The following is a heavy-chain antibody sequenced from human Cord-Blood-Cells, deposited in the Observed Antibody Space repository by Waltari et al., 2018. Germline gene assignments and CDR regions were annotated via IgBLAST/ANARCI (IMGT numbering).Heavy chain of an antibody. Sequence: EVQLVESGGGLVKPGGSLRLSCAASGFTFSNAWMSWVRQAPGKGREWVGRIKSKTDGGTTDYAAPVKGRFTISRDDSKNTLYLQMNSLKTEDTAVYYCTTEGIVVVVAATPGWFDPWGQGTLVTVSS. CDR3: TTEGIVVVVAATPGWFDP. J-gene: IGHJ5*02. CDR2: IKSKTDGGTT. D-gene: IGHD2-15*01. CDR1: GFTFSNAW. V-gene: IGHV3-15*01.